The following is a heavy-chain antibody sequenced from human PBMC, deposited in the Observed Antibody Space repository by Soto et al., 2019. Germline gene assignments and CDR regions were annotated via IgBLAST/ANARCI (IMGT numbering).Heavy chain of an antibody. CDR3: AKGRVGYYDILTGQYYYYYYGMDV. V-gene: IGHV3-23*01. Sequence: GGSLRLSCAASGFTFSNYAMSWVRQAPGKGLEWVSAISGSGGSTYYADSVKGRFTISRDNSKNTLYLQMNSLRAEDTAVYYCAKGRVGYYDILTGQYYYYYYGMDVWGQGTTVTVSS. D-gene: IGHD3-9*01. J-gene: IGHJ6*02. CDR1: GFTFSNYA. CDR2: ISGSGGST.